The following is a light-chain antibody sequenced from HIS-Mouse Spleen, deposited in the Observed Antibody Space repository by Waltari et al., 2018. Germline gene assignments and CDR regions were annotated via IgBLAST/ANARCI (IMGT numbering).Light chain of an antibody. CDR2: DVS. CDR1: SSDVGGSHY. V-gene: IGLV2-14*03. CDR3: SSYTSSSFNVV. Sequence: QSALTQPASVSGSPGQSITISCTGTSSDVGGSHYVSWYQQHPGKAPKLMIYDVSNRPSGVSNRFSGSKSGNTASLTIFGLQAEDEADYYCSSYTSSSFNVVFGGGTKLTVL. J-gene: IGLJ2*01.